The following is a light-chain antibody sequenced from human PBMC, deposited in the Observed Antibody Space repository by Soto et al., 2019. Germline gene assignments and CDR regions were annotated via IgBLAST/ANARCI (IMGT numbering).Light chain of an antibody. J-gene: IGKJ1*01. CDR3: QLYHSFST. V-gene: IGKV1-5*03. Sequence: DIQMTQSPSTLSASVEDRVTITCRASQSLDSWLAWYQQKPGKPPKLLIYKTSILEFGVPSRFSGSGSGTLFTLTISSLQPDDVATYYCQLYHSFSTFGQGTKVDIK. CDR1: QSLDSW. CDR2: KTS.